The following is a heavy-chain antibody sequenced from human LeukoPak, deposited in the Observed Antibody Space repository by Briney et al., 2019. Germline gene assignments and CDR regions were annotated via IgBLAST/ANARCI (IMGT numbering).Heavy chain of an antibody. V-gene: IGHV4-59*12. CDR3: VRGRYSSGWFKDKNWFDP. CDR1: GGSISSYY. D-gene: IGHD6-19*01. CDR2: IYYSGST. J-gene: IGHJ5*02. Sequence: SETLSLTRTVSGGSISSYYWSWIRQPPGKGLEWIGYIYYSGSTNYNPSLKSRVTISVDTSKNQFSLKLSSVAAADTAVYYCVRGRYSSGWFKDKNWFDPWGQGIPVTVSS.